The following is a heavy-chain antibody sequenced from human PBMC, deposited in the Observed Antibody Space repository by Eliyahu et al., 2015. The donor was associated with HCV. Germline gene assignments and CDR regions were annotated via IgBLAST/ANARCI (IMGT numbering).Heavy chain of an antibody. CDR1: GGSISSSSYY. Sequence: QLQLQESGPGLVKPSETLSLTCTVSGGSISSSSYYWGWIRQPPGKGLEWIGSIYYSGSTYYNPSLKSRVTISVDTSKNQFSLKLSSVTAADTAVYYCARNRRAGYSSSWYGWFDPWGQGTLVTVSS. D-gene: IGHD6-13*01. CDR3: ARNRRAGYSSSWYGWFDP. CDR2: IYYSGST. J-gene: IGHJ5*02. V-gene: IGHV4-39*01.